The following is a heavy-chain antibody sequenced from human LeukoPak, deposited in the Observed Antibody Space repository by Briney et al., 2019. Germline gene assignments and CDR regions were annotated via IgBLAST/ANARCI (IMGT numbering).Heavy chain of an antibody. Sequence: GSLRLPCEASGFTFGSHAMYWVRQAPGKGLEWVAGIFGSGGSPHYADPVKGRLTISRDNSRNTVYLQINSLRAEDTAVYYCGKTTVGYSSGQKPAWPVDYWGQGTLVTVSS. D-gene: IGHD5-18*01. V-gene: IGHV3-23*01. CDR2: IFGSGGSP. CDR1: GFTFGSHA. CDR3: GKTTVGYSSGQKPAWPVDY. J-gene: IGHJ4*02.